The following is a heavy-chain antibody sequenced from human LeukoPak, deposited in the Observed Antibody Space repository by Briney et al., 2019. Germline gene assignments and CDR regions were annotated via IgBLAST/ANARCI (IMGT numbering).Heavy chain of an antibody. D-gene: IGHD4-11*01. J-gene: IGHJ4*03. CDR2: IYIGGST. CDR3: ARVGVYSDYAPDY. V-gene: IGHV3-53*01. Sequence: GGSLRLSCAASGFTVSSNYMSWVRQAPGKGLEWISVIYIGGSTYYADSVKGRFTISRDNARNSLYLQMNSLRAEDTALYYCARVGVYSDYAPDYSGQGTLVTVSS. CDR1: GFTVSSNY.